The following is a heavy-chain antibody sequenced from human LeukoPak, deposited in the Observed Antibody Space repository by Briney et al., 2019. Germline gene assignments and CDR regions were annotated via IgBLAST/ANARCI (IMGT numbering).Heavy chain of an antibody. CDR3: ARDPPASDDAFDI. J-gene: IGHJ3*02. CDR2: INPNSGGT. Sequence: ASVKVSCKASGYTFTGYYMHWVRQAPGQGLEWMGWINPNSGGTNYAQKFRGRVTMTRDTSISTAYMELSRLRSDDTAVYYCARDPPASDDAFDIWGQGTMVTVSS. CDR1: GYTFTGYY. D-gene: IGHD1-14*01. V-gene: IGHV1-2*02.